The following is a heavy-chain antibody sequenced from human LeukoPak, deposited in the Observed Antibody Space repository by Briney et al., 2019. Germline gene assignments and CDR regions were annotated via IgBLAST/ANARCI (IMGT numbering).Heavy chain of an antibody. CDR2: ISGSGGST. CDR1: GFTFSSYA. D-gene: IGHD6-19*01. J-gene: IGHJ4*02. V-gene: IGHV3-23*01. CDR3: AKEKIRLIAVAGTRVDY. Sequence: GGSLRLSCAASGFTFSSYAMSWVRQAPGKGLEWVSAISGSGGSTYYADSVKGRFTISRDNSKNTLYLQMNSLRAEDTAVYYCAKEKIRLIAVAGTRVDYWGQGTLVTVSS.